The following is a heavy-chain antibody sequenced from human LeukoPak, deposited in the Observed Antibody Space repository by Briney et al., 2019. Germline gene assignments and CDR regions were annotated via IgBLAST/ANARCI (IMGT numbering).Heavy chain of an antibody. Sequence: SSETLSLTCTVSGGSISSYYWSWLRQPPGKGLEWIGYIYYSGSTNYNPSLKSRVTISVDTSKNQFSLKLSSVTAADTAVYYCARDREGYYGMDVWGQGTTVTVSS. CDR2: IYYSGST. V-gene: IGHV4-59*01. CDR3: ARDREGYYGMDV. J-gene: IGHJ6*02. CDR1: GGSISSYY.